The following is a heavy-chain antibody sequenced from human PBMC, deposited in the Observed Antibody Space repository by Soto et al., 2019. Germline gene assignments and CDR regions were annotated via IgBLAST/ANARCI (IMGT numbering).Heavy chain of an antibody. CDR3: ASVESSGYYSTHFESPPSDY. V-gene: IGHV1-69*01. CDR1: GGTFSSYA. D-gene: IGHD3-22*01. J-gene: IGHJ4*02. Sequence: QVQLVQSGAEVTKPGSSMKVSCKASGGTFSSYAISWVRQAPGPGLEWMGGIIPIRGTANYAQQCQGRVTITADEATGTAHMELSSLRSEDTAFYYCASVESSGYYSTHFESPPSDYWGQGTLVIVSS. CDR2: IIPIRGTA.